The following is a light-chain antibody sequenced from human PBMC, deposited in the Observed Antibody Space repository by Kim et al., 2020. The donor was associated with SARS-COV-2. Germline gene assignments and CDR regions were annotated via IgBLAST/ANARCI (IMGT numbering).Light chain of an antibody. CDR3: QHFGGSPPYT. Sequence: SPGERATLSCRASQSVSNSYLAWYQQKPGQAPRLLIYGASSRAPGIPDRFSGSGSGTDFTLSISRLEPEDFAVYYCQHFGGSPPYTFGQGTKLEI. CDR2: GAS. J-gene: IGKJ2*01. V-gene: IGKV3-20*01. CDR1: QSVSNSY.